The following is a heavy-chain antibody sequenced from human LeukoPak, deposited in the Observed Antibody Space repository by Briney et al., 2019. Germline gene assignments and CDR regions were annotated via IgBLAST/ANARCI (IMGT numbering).Heavy chain of an antibody. Sequence: ASVTVSCKVSGYTLTELSMHWVRQAPGKGLEWMGGFDPEDGETIYAQKFQGRVTMTEDTSTDTAYMELSSLRSEDTAVYYCATSVYYYDSRRQYDAFDIWGQGTMVTVSS. CDR3: ATSVYYYDSRRQYDAFDI. J-gene: IGHJ3*02. CDR2: FDPEDGET. V-gene: IGHV1-24*01. D-gene: IGHD3-22*01. CDR1: GYTLTELS.